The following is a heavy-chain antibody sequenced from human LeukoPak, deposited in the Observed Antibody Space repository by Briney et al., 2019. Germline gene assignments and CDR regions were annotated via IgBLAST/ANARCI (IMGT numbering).Heavy chain of an antibody. CDR2: VNHSGST. D-gene: IGHD3-10*01. CDR1: GFTFSSYA. Sequence: GSLRLSCAASGFTFSSYAMSWVRQAPGKGLEWIGEVNHSGSTNYNPSLKSRVTISVDTSKNQFSLKLSSVTTADTAVYYCAREVVRGPITGWGQGTLVTVSS. V-gene: IGHV4-34*01. CDR3: AREVVRGPITG. J-gene: IGHJ4*02.